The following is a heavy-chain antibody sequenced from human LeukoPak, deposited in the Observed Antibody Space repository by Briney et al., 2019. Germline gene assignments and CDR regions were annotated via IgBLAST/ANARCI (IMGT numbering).Heavy chain of an antibody. J-gene: IGHJ1*01. V-gene: IGHV3-7*01. CDR1: GVTFSSDW. D-gene: IGHD3-9*01. CDR2: INHDGSPT. Sequence: GGSLRLSCAASGVTFSSDWMNWGGQAPGKGGEGGAGINHDGSPTYYLDSLKCLFTTSSDNAKNPLYLHISSLRADDTAVYYCAYASFDWKPSRVYCGQGPLVTVSS. CDR3: AYASFDWKPSRVY.